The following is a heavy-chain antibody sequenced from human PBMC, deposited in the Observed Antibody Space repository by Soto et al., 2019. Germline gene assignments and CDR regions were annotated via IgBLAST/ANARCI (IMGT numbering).Heavy chain of an antibody. CDR3: AKDHVRDYPFNAFDI. CDR2: ISSSGGGT. CDR1: GFTFSSYA. D-gene: IGHD4-17*01. Sequence: GGSLRLSCAASGFTFSSYAMSWVRQAPGKGLEWVSAISSSGGGTYYADSVKGRFTITRDNSKNTLYLQTNSLRAEDRAVYYCAKDHVRDYPFNAFDIWGQGTMVTVSS. J-gene: IGHJ3*02. V-gene: IGHV3-23*01.